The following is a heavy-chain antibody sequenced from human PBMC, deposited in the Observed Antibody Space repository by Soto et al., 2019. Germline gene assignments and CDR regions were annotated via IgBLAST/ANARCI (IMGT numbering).Heavy chain of an antibody. CDR3: VRYVSGSNARWFGP. Sequence: SETLSLTCAVSGYSISSANWWGWIRQPPGKGLEWIGYMHYSGSTHYSPSLRSRVTLSADTSKNQFSLTLSSVTAADTAVYYCVRYVSGSNARWFGPWGQGTLVTVPQ. CDR1: GYSISSANW. CDR2: MHYSGST. V-gene: IGHV4-28*01. J-gene: IGHJ5*02. D-gene: IGHD3-16*01.